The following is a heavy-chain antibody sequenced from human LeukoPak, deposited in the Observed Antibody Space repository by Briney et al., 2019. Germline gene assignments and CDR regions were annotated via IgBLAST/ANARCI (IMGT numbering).Heavy chain of an antibody. D-gene: IGHD6-13*01. J-gene: IGHJ4*02. Sequence: GGSLRLSCAASGFTFSSYSMNWVRQDPGKGLEWVSSISSSSYIYYADSVKGRFTISRDNAKNSLYLQMNSLRAEDTAVYYCARDSSLAAGYDYWGQGTLVTVSS. CDR2: ISSSSYI. CDR3: ARDSSLAAGYDY. V-gene: IGHV3-21*01. CDR1: GFTFSSYS.